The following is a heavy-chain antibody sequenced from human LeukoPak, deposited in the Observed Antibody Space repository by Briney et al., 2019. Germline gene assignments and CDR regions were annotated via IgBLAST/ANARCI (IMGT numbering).Heavy chain of an antibody. CDR2: ISYDGSNK. D-gene: IGHD6-19*01. CDR1: GFTFSSYG. J-gene: IGHJ6*03. Sequence: GRSLRLSCAASGFTFSSYGMHWVRQAPGKGLEWVAVISYDGSNKYYADSVKGRFTISRDNAKNSLYLQMNSLRAEDTAVYYCARDLVWSSGWYVHYYYYYMDVWGKGTTVTVSS. CDR3: ARDLVWSSGWYVHYYYYYMDV. V-gene: IGHV3-30*03.